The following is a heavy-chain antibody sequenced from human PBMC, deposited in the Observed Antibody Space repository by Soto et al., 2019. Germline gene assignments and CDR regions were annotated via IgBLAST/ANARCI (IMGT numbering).Heavy chain of an antibody. V-gene: IGHV1-2*02. Sequence: QVHLVQSGAAVRKPGASVKVSCKASGYTFTGSYIHWVRQAPGQGLEWMGWINPDNAYTYYSQKLQGRVTMTRDTSVSTAYMDLSRLTSDDTAVYYCARDDGSYLFDFWGQGTLVTVSS. CDR1: GYTFTGSY. J-gene: IGHJ4*02. CDR3: ARDDGSYLFDF. CDR2: INPDNAYT.